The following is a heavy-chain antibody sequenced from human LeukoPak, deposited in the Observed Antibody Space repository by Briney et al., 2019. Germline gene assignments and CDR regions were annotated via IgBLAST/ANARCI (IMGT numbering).Heavy chain of an antibody. Sequence: ASVTVSCKASGYTFTGYYMHWVRQAPGQGLEWMGWINPNSGGTNYAQKFQGRVTMTRDTSISTAYMELSRLRSDDTAVYYCARDRIAAAGTGSYYFDYWGQGTLVTVSS. J-gene: IGHJ4*02. CDR1: GYTFTGYY. V-gene: IGHV1-2*02. CDR2: INPNSGGT. D-gene: IGHD6-13*01. CDR3: ARDRIAAAGTGSYYFDY.